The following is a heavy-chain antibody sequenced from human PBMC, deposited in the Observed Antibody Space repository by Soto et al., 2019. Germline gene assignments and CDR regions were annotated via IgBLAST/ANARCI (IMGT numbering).Heavy chain of an antibody. V-gene: IGHV1-8*01. Sequence: GASVKVSCKASGYTFTSYDINWARQATGQGLEWMGWMNPNSGNTGYAQKFQGRVTMTRNTSISTAYMELSSLRSEDTAVYYCARGYYGDYLGYYYYYMDVWGKGTTVTVSS. CDR3: ARGYYGDYLGYYYYYMDV. CDR1: GYTFTSYD. D-gene: IGHD4-17*01. J-gene: IGHJ6*03. CDR2: MNPNSGNT.